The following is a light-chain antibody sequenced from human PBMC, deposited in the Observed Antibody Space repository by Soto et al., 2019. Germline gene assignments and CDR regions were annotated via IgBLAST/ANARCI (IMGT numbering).Light chain of an antibody. Sequence: DIQMTQTPSSRSASVGDRVTMTCRASQGISNYLAWYQQKPGKVPKLLIYAASTLQSGVPSRFSGSGSGTDFTLTISSLQPEDVATYYCQKYNSAPPWTFGQGTKVEIK. J-gene: IGKJ1*01. CDR2: AAS. CDR3: QKYNSAPPWT. V-gene: IGKV1-27*01. CDR1: QGISNY.